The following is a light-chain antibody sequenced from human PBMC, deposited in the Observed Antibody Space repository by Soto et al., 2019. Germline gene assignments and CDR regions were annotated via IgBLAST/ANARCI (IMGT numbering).Light chain of an antibody. CDR3: RSYTSSSTRV. CDR1: SSDVGGYNY. CDR2: EVS. Sequence: SALTQPASVSGSPGQSITISCTGTSSDVGGYNYVSWYQQHPGKAPKLMIYEVSNRPSGVSNRFSGSKSGNTASLTISGLQAEDEADYYCRSYTSSSTRVFGTGTKVTVL. J-gene: IGLJ1*01. V-gene: IGLV2-14*01.